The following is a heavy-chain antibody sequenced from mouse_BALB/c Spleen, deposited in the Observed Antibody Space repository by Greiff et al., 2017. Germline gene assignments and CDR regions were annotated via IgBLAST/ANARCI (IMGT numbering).Heavy chain of an antibody. Sequence: EVQRVESGGGLVKPGGSLKLSCAASGFTFSSYTMSWVRQTPEKRLEWVATISSGGSYTYYPDSVKGRFTISRDNAKNTLYLQMSSLKSEDTAMYYCTRGEYGNPYYAMDYWGQGTSVTVSS. D-gene: IGHD2-10*02. CDR2: ISSGGSYT. CDR1: GFTFSSYT. V-gene: IGHV5-6-4*01. CDR3: TRGEYGNPYYAMDY. J-gene: IGHJ4*01.